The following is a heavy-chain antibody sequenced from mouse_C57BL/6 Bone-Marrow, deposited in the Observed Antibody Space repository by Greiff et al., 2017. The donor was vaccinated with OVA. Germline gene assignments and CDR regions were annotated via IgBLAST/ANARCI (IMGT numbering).Heavy chain of an antibody. CDR1: GFTFSSYG. V-gene: IGHV5-6*01. J-gene: IGHJ2*01. Sequence: EVMLVESGGDLVKPGGSLKLSCAASGFTFSSYGMSWVRQTPDKRLEWVATISSGGSYTYYPDSVKGRFTISRDNAKNTLYLQMSSLKSEDTAMYYCARNSYYFDYWGQGTTLTVSS. CDR2: ISSGGSYT. CDR3: ARNSYYFDY.